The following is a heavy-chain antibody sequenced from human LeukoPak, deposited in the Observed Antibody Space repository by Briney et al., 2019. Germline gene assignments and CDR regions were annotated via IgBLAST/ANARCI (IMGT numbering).Heavy chain of an antibody. Sequence: SGPTLVKPTQTLTLTCTFSGFSLSTSGMGVGWIRQPPGKALEWLALIYWDDDKRYSPSLKSRLTITKDTSKNQVVLTMTNMDPVDTATYYCAHIRAVPGTLGYFDYWGQGTLVTVSS. V-gene: IGHV2-5*02. CDR1: GFSLSTSGMG. CDR2: IYWDDDK. CDR3: AHIRAVPGTLGYFDY. J-gene: IGHJ4*02. D-gene: IGHD6-19*01.